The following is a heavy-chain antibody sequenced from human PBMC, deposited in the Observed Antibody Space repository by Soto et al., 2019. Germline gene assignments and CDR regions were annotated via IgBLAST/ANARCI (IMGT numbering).Heavy chain of an antibody. V-gene: IGHV3-30-3*01. Sequence: QVQLVESGGGVVQPGGSLRLSCVASGFTFSTYAIHWVRQAPGKGLEWVALVSVDGSLEYYADSVKGRSTVSRDNSKSTLYFQINGLRPEDSASYYGGGRRASIGYDFDHRGQGILDPVSS. CDR3: GGRRASIGYDFDH. CDR1: GFTFSTYA. CDR2: VSVDGSLE. J-gene: IGHJ4*02. D-gene: IGHD3-22*01.